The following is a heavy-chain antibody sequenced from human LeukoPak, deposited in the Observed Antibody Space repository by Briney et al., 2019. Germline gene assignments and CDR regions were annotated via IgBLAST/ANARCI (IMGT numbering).Heavy chain of an antibody. V-gene: IGHV4-59*01. Sequence: PSETLSLTCTVSGGSISIYYWTWIRQIPGKGLEWIGYIYYTGTTNYNPLFESRATISVDTSKNQFSLKLTSVTAADTAVYFCARGEDFERYYLAYWGQGTLVTVSS. CDR3: ARGEDFERYYLAY. CDR1: GGSISIYY. J-gene: IGHJ4*02. D-gene: IGHD3-9*01. CDR2: IYYTGTT.